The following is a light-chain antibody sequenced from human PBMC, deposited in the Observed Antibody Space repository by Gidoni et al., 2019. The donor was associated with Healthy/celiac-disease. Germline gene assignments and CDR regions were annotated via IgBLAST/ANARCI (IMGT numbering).Light chain of an antibody. CDR3: RSYTSSSTWV. CDR1: SSDAGRYNY. J-gene: IGLJ3*02. Sequence: QSALTQPASVSVSPGQSLTISCTGTSSDAGRYNYVSWYQQHPGKAPKLMIYDVSNRPSGVSKRFSGAKSGNTASLTSSGLQAEDEADYYCRSYTSSSTWVFGGGTKLTVL. CDR2: DVS. V-gene: IGLV2-14*01.